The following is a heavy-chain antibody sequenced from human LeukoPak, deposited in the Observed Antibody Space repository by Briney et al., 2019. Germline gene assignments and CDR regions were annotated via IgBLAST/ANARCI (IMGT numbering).Heavy chain of an antibody. V-gene: IGHV4-59*01. Sequence: SETLSLTCTVSGGSISGYFWSWIRQPPGKGLEWIGYIYYRGSTNYNPSLKSRVTISVDRSKNQFSLKPSSVTAADTAVYYCARGGDNWFDPWGQGTLVTVSS. CDR1: GGSISGYF. J-gene: IGHJ5*02. CDR2: IYYRGST. CDR3: ARGGDNWFDP.